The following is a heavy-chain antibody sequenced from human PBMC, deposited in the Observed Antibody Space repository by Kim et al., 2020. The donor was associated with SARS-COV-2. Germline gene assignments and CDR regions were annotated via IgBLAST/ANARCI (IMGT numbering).Heavy chain of an antibody. Sequence: GGSLRLSCAASGFSFSTYAMSWVRQAPGKGLEWVAAIDGGESATYYTDAVKGRFTISRDSPKNTLYLQMNSLRVEDTAVYYCAKPAACGSTSCPQREGPDVWGQGATVTVSS. CDR1: GFSFSTYA. V-gene: IGHV3-23*01. CDR3: AKPAACGSTSCPQREGPDV. D-gene: IGHD2-2*01. J-gene: IGHJ6*02. CDR2: IDGGESAT.